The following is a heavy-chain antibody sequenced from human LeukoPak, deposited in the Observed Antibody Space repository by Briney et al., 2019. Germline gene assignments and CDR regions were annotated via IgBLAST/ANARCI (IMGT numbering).Heavy chain of an antibody. Sequence: ASVKVSCKVSGYTLTELSMHWVRQAPGKGLEWMGGFDPEDGETIYAQKFQGRVTMTEDTSTDTAYMELGSLRSEDTAVYYCATHIGTYYYDSSGPRDAFDIWGQGTMATVSS. D-gene: IGHD3-22*01. J-gene: IGHJ3*02. CDR3: ATHIGTYYYDSSGPRDAFDI. V-gene: IGHV1-24*01. CDR1: GYTLTELS. CDR2: FDPEDGET.